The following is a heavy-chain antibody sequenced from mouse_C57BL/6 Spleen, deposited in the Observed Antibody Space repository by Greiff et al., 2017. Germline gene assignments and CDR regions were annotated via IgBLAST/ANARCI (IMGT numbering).Heavy chain of an antibody. V-gene: IGHV1-53*01. CDR2: INPSNGGT. D-gene: IGHD2-12*01. CDR1: GYTFTSYW. Sequence: QVQLQQSGTELVKPGASVKLSCKASGYTFTSYWMHWVKQRPGQGLEWIGNINPSNGGTNYNEKFKSKATLTADKSSSTAYMQLSSLTSEDSAVXYCERAATTRCYWYFDVWGTGTTVTVSS. J-gene: IGHJ1*03. CDR3: ERAATTRCYWYFDV.